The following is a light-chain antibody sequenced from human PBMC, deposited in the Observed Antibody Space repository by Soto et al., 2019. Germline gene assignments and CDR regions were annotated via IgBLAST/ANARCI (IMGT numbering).Light chain of an antibody. V-gene: IGLV2-14*02. CDR3: SSYTAISSLDIV. CDR2: EGS. Sequence: QSALTQPASVSGSPGQSITISCTGTSSDVGSYNLVSWYQQHPGKAPKLMIYEGSKRPSGVSNRFSGSKSGNTASLTISGLQAEDEAHYYCSSYTAISSLDIVFGGGTQLTVL. J-gene: IGLJ2*01. CDR1: SSDVGSYNL.